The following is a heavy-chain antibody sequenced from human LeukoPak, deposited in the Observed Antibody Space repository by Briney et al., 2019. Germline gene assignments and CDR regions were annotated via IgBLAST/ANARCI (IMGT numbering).Heavy chain of an antibody. V-gene: IGHV3-30*18. CDR3: AKATGYSQIDAFDI. D-gene: IGHD3-9*01. Sequence: PGRSLRLSCAASGFTFSSYGMHWVRQAPGKGLEWVAVISYDGSNKYYADSVKGRFTISRDNSKNTLYLQVNSLRAEDTAVYYCAKATGYSQIDAFDIWGQGTMVTVSS. CDR2: ISYDGSNK. CDR1: GFTFSSYG. J-gene: IGHJ3*02.